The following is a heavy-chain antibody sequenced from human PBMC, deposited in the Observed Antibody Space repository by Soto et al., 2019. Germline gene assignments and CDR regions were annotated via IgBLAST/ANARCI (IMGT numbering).Heavy chain of an antibody. J-gene: IGHJ6*02. CDR3: ARHRDCGGDCYSHYYYGMDV. D-gene: IGHD2-21*02. Sequence: GESLKISCKGSGYSFTSYWIGWVRQMPGKGLKWMGIIYPGDSDTRYSPSFQGQVTISADKSISTAYLQWSSLKASDTAMYYCARHRDCGGDCYSHYYYGMDVWGQGTTVTVSS. CDR1: GYSFTSYW. V-gene: IGHV5-51*01. CDR2: IYPGDSDT.